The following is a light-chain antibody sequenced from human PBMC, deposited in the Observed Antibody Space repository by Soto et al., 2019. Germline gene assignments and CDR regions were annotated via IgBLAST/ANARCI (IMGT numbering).Light chain of an antibody. CDR1: SRDVGGYNF. CDR3: SSYAGSDNYVV. J-gene: IGLJ2*01. CDR2: EVS. Sequence: QSALTQPPSASGSPGQSVTLSCTGTSRDVGGYNFVSWYQKRPGKAPKLMIFEVSKRPSGVPDRFSGSKSGNTASLTVSGLQAEDEADYYCSSYAGSDNYVVFGGGTKLTVL. V-gene: IGLV2-8*01.